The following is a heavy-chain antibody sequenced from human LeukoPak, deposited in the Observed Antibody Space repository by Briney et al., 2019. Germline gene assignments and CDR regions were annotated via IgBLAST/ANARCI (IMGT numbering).Heavy chain of an antibody. CDR2: IYYSGKT. CDR1: GGSISSSSYY. V-gene: IGHV4-39*07. CDR3: ARSLAYAYCGGDCQGAFDV. Sequence: SETLSLTCTVSGGSISSSSYYWAWLRQPPGKGLEWIGSIYYSGKTFYNPSLKSQVTISVDTSTSQFSLKLSSVTAADTALYCCARSLAYAYCGGDCQGAFDVWGQGTMVTVSS. D-gene: IGHD2-21*02. J-gene: IGHJ3*01.